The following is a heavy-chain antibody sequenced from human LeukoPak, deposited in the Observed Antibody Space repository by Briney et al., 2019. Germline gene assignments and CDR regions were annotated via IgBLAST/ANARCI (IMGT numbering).Heavy chain of an antibody. CDR1: GFTFSSNA. CDR2: ISYDGSNK. Sequence: PGGSLRLSCAASGFTFSSNAMHWVRQAPGKGLEWVALISYDGSNKYYADSVKGRFTISRDNSRNTLYLQMNSLRPEDTAVYYCARGRGDPMGGNYDFWSGYAFDIWGQGTMVTVSS. D-gene: IGHD3-3*01. CDR3: ARGRGDPMGGNYDFWSGYAFDI. V-gene: IGHV3-30*04. J-gene: IGHJ3*02.